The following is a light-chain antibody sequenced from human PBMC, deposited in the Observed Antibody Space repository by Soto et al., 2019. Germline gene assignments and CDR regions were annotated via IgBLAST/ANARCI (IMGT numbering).Light chain of an antibody. CDR3: QQSYSTPLT. J-gene: IGKJ4*01. CDR2: AAS. Sequence: DIQMTQSRSSLSASVGDRVTITCRASQSITTYLNWYQQKPGKAPKLLISAASSLQSGVPSRFSGSGFGTDFTLIISSLQPEDFATDYGQQSYSTPLTFGGGTKVEIK. CDR1: QSITTY. V-gene: IGKV1-39*01.